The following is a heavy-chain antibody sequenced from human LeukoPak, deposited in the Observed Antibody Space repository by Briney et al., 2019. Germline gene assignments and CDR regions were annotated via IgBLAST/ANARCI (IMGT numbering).Heavy chain of an antibody. CDR3: AKDSSGWSRDY. CDR2: ISDSGGNT. V-gene: IGHV3-23*01. J-gene: IGHJ4*02. Sequence: GGTLRLSCAASGFTFSTYSMTWVRQAPGKGLEWVSTISDSGGNTYYADSVKGRFTFSRDNSKNTLYLQMNSLKAEDTAVYYCAKDSSGWSRDYWGQGTLVTVSS. D-gene: IGHD6-19*01. CDR1: GFTFSTYS.